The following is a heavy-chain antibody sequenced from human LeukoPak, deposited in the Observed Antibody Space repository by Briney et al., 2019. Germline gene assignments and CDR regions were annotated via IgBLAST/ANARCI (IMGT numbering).Heavy chain of an antibody. J-gene: IGHJ3*01. V-gene: IGHV4-59*04. CDR3: ARIGGSRGSRVQDAFDV. D-gene: IGHD3-16*01. Sequence: SETLSLTCTVSGGSISSYYWSWIRQPPGKGLEWIGYIYYSGNFYYNPSLKSRVTMSVDTSKNQFSLKLNSVTAVDTAVYYCARIGGSRGSRVQDAFDVWGQGTMVTVSS. CDR2: IYYSGNF. CDR1: GGSISSYY.